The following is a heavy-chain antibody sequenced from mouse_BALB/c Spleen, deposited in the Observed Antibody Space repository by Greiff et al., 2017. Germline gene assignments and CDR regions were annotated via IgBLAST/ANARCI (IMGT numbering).Heavy chain of an antibody. D-gene: IGHD1-2*01. J-gene: IGHJ4*01. V-gene: IGHV6-6*02. CDR3: TSLRPLYYYAMDY. Sequence: EVKVEESGGGLVQPGGSMKLSCVASGFTFSNYWMNWVRQSPEKGLEWVAEIRLKSNNYATHYAESVKGRFTISRDDSKSSVYLQMNNLRAEDTGIYYCTSLRPLYYYAMDYWGQGTSVTVSS. CDR2: IRLKSNNYAT. CDR1: GFTFSNYW.